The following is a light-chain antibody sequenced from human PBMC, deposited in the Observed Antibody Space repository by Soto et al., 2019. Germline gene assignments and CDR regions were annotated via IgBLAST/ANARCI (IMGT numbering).Light chain of an antibody. CDR1: QSISSW. J-gene: IGKJ1*01. Sequence: DIQMTQSPSTLSASVGDRVTITCRASQSISSWLAWYQQKPGKAPKLLIYDASSLESGVPSRFSGSGSGTELTITISSLQPEDFETYYCQHYNTYPWTFGQGTKVDIK. CDR3: QHYNTYPWT. CDR2: DAS. V-gene: IGKV1-5*01.